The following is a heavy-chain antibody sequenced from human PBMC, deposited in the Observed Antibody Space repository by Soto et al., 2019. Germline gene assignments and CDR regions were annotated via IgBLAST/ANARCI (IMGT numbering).Heavy chain of an antibody. J-gene: IGHJ6*02. CDR1: GYTFTGYY. V-gene: IGHV1-2*04. Sequence: ASVKVSCKASGYTFTGYYIHWGRQAPGQGLECMGWINPNSGGTNYAQKFQGWVTMTRNTSISTAYMELSRLRSDDTAVYYCAREGYCSSTSCYNPLYYYYYGMDVWGQGTTVTVSS. CDR2: INPNSGGT. CDR3: AREGYCSSTSCYNPLYYYYYGMDV. D-gene: IGHD2-2*02.